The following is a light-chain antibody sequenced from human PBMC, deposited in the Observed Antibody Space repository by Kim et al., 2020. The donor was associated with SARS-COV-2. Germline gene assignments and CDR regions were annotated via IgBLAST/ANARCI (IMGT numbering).Light chain of an antibody. CDR2: KDT. Sequence: SYELTQPPSVSVFPGQTARITCSGDALPDQYAFWLQQKPGQAPLLVISKDTERPSRIPERFSGSSSGTTVTLTITGVQAEDEADYYCLSGHRGGTYSVFGGGTKVTVL. CDR3: LSGHRGGTYSV. CDR1: ALPDQY. J-gene: IGLJ6*01. V-gene: IGLV3-25*03.